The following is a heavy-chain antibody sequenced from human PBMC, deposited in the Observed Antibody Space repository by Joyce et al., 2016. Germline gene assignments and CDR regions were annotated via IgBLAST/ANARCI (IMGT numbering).Heavy chain of an antibody. CDR1: GFSCSTYS. CDR3: ARELYSGGSWFDY. J-gene: IGHJ4*02. V-gene: IGHV3-21*01. Sequence: EVQLVESGGGLVKPGGSLRLSCAASGFSCSTYSMNWVREAPGKGLEWVSSISRENAKNSLYLQMNSLRAEDTAVYYCARELYSGGSWFDYWGQGTLVTVSS. D-gene: IGHD2-15*01.